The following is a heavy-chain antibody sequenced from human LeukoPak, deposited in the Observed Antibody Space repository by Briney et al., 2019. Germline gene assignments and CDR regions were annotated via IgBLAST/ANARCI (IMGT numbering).Heavy chain of an antibody. CDR3: TTDSSKIVFMDF. CDR2: IKSKTDGGTT. Sequence: GGSLRLSCAASGFTFINAWMSWVRQAPGKGLEWVGRIKSKTDGGTTDYAAPVEGRFTISRDDSKNTLYLQMNSLKTEDTAVYYCTTDSSKIVFMDFWGKGTTVTVSS. CDR1: GFTFINAW. J-gene: IGHJ6*03. V-gene: IGHV3-15*01. D-gene: IGHD6-19*01.